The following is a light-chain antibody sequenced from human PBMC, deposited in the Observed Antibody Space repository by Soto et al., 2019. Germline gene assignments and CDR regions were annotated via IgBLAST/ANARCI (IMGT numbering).Light chain of an antibody. CDR2: EGS. CDR1: SSDVGSYNL. J-gene: IGLJ2*01. CDR3: WSYAGNTIFV. V-gene: IGLV2-23*03. Sequence: QSALTQPASVSGSPGQSITISCTGTSSDVGSYNLVSWYQQHPGKAPKLMIYEGSKRPSGVSNRFSGSKSGNTASLTISGLQAEDEAYYYCWSYAGNTIFVFGGGTQLTVL.